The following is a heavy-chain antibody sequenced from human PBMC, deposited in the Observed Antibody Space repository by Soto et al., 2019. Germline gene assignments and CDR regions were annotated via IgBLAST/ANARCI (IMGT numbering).Heavy chain of an antibody. Sequence: VSGPTLVNPTQTLTLTCTLSGASVITDGLGVGWIRQAPGKAPEWLALIYWDNDKKFNPSLQSRLTITLDSSKNQVVLSMTNMDPVDTATFYCALSQRAHSYASDSWSPGTLVTVSS. CDR2: IYWDNDK. D-gene: IGHD3-16*01. CDR3: ALSQRAHSYASDS. V-gene: IGHV2-5*02. J-gene: IGHJ5*02. CDR1: GASVITDGLG.